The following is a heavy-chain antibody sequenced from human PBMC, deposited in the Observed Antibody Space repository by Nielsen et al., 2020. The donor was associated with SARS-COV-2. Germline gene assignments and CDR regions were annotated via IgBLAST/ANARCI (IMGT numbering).Heavy chain of an antibody. V-gene: IGHV1-3*01. CDR2: IYAGNGNT. Sequence: ASVKVSCKASGYTFTSYAMHWVRQAPGQRLEWMGWIYAGNGNTKYSQKFQGRVTITRDTSASTAYMELSSLTSEDTAVYYCARITPSSGWDYWGQGTLVTVSS. CDR1: GYTFTSYA. D-gene: IGHD6-19*01. J-gene: IGHJ4*02. CDR3: ARITPSSGWDY.